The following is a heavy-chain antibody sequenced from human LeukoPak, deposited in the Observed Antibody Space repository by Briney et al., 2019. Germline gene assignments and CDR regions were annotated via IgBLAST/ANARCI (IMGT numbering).Heavy chain of an antibody. V-gene: IGHV3-15*05. D-gene: IGHD3-10*01. CDR3: TTGFDSDDY. CDR2: IKSKSDGETR. CDR1: GFTFSNAW. J-gene: IGHJ4*02. Sequence: GGSLRLSCAASGFTFSNAWMSWVRQGPGKGLEWVGRIKSKSDGETRDYAAPVKGRFTVSRDDSKSTLYLQMNSLKTEDTAVYYCTTGFDSDDYWGQGTLVTVSS.